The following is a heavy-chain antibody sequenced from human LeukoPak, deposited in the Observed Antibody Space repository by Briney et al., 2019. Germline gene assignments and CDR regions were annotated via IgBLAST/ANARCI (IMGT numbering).Heavy chain of an antibody. CDR2: IYHSGST. J-gene: IGHJ4*02. CDR1: GGSISTYY. CDR3: ARGGGYASPIGY. D-gene: IGHD5-12*01. V-gene: IGHV4-59*01. Sequence: SETLSLTCTLSGGSISTYYWSWIRQPPGKGLEWIGYIYHSGSTNYNPSLKGRVTISVDTSKNQFSLKLSSVTAADTAVYYCARGGGYASPIGYWGQGALVTVSS.